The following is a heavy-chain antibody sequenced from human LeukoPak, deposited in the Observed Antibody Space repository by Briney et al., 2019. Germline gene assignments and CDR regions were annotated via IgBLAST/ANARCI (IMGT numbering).Heavy chain of an antibody. J-gene: IGHJ3*02. CDR3: ARSPSIYGDYALNAFDI. D-gene: IGHD4-17*01. V-gene: IGHV4-34*01. Sequence: PSETLSLTCAVYGGSFSGYYWSWIRQPPGKGLEWIGEINHSGSTNYNPSLKSRVTISVDTSKNQFSLKLSSVTAADTAVYYCARSPSIYGDYALNAFDIWGQGTMVTVSS. CDR1: GGSFSGYY. CDR2: INHSGST.